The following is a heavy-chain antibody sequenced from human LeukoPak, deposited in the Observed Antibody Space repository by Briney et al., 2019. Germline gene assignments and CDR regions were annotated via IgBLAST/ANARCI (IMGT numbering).Heavy chain of an antibody. Sequence: SETLSLTCAVYGGSFSGYYWSWIRQPPGKGLEWIGEINHSGSTNYNPSLKSRVTISVDTSKNQFSLKLSSVTAADTAVYYCASEYQLLTTWGKGTLVTVSS. V-gene: IGHV4-34*01. CDR2: INHSGST. D-gene: IGHD2-2*01. J-gene: IGHJ5*02. CDR3: ASEYQLLTT. CDR1: GGSFSGYY.